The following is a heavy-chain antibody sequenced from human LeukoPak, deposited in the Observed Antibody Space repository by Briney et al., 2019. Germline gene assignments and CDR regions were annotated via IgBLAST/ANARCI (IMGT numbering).Heavy chain of an antibody. D-gene: IGHD5-12*01. CDR1: GFTFCRYS. J-gene: IGHJ6*02. CDR3: ARDLGDIVATTLSYGMDV. Sequence: PGGSLRLSCAPCGFTFCRYSMNWVRQAPGKGLEWVSSFNSRSSHIYYADSVKGRFTISRDNAKNSLYLQMNSLRAEDTAVYYCARDLGDIVATTLSYGMDVCGQGTTVTVSS. CDR2: FNSRSSHI. V-gene: IGHV3-21*01.